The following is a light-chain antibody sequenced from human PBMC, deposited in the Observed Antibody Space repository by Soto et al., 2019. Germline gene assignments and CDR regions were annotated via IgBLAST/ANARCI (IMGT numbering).Light chain of an antibody. V-gene: IGLV2-14*01. CDR1: SSDIGGYNY. CDR2: DVS. Sequence: QLVLTQPASVSGSPGQSITISCTGTSSDIGGYNYVSWYQQHPGKAPKLMIYDVSRRPSGISNRFAASKSGNTASLTISGLQAEDEADYYCSSYTSSSTRVVFGGGTKVTVL. CDR3: SSYTSSSTRVV. J-gene: IGLJ2*01.